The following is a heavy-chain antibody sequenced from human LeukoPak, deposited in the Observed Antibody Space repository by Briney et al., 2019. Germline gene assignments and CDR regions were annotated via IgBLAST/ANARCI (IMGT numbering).Heavy chain of an antibody. CDR3: AKDRGYSSGCLDY. V-gene: IGHV3-33*06. Sequence: GGSLRLSCAASGFTFSSYGMHWVRQAPGKGLEWVAVIWYDGSNKYYADSVKGRFTISRDNSKNTLYLQMNSLRAEDTAVYYCAKDRGYSSGCLDYWGQGTLVTASS. CDR2: IWYDGSNK. CDR1: GFTFSSYG. D-gene: IGHD6-19*01. J-gene: IGHJ4*02.